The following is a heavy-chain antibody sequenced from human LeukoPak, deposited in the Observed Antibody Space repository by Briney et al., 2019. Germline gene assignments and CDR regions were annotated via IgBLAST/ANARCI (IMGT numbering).Heavy chain of an antibody. CDR1: GYTFTGYY. CDR3: ARDLSYYGSGSYYFDY. D-gene: IGHD3-10*01. J-gene: IGHJ4*02. CDR2: INPNSGGT. V-gene: IGHV1-2*02. Sequence: ASVKVSCKASGYTFTGYYMHWVRQAPGQGLEWMGWINPNSGGTNYAQNFQGRVTMTRDTSISTAYMELSRLRSDDTAIYYCARDLSYYGSGSYYFDYWGQGTLVTVSS.